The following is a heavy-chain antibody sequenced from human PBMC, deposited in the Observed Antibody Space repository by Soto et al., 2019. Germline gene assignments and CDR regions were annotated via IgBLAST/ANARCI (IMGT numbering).Heavy chain of an antibody. D-gene: IGHD2-21*02. V-gene: IGHV1-58*01. CDR2: IVVGSGNT. CDR1: CFTFPSSA. Sequence: SVQVSFKASCFTFPSSAVQWVRQARGQRLEWIGWIVVGSGNTNYAQKFQERVTITRDMSTSTAYMELSSLRSEDTAVYYCAALCGGDCSYYFDYWGQGTLVTVSS. J-gene: IGHJ4*02. CDR3: AALCGGDCSYYFDY.